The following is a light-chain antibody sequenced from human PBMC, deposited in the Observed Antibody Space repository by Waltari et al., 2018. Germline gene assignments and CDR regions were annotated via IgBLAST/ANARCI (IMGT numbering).Light chain of an antibody. CDR1: SGHRSYA. Sequence: QLVLTQSPSASASLGASVNLTCTLSSGHRSYAIAWHQQQPEKGPRFLMKVNRYGSHTKGDGIPDRFSGSSSGAERYLTISGLQSEDEADYYCQTWGTGIQVFGGGTKLSV. J-gene: IGLJ3*02. CDR3: QTWGTGIQV. CDR2: VNRYGSH. V-gene: IGLV4-69*01.